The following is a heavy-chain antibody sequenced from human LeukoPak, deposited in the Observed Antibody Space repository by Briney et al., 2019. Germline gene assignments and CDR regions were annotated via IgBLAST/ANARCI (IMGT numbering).Heavy chain of an antibody. Sequence: GGSLRLSCAASGFTFNNYWITWVRQAPGEGLAWVGNIKEDGSEKYYVDSVKGRFTISRDNAKNSLYLQMNSLRAEDTAVYYCARAGYRYAYDYWGQGTLVTVSS. CDR1: GFTFNNYW. V-gene: IGHV3-7*01. CDR3: ARAGYRYAYDY. D-gene: IGHD5-18*01. CDR2: IKEDGSEK. J-gene: IGHJ4*02.